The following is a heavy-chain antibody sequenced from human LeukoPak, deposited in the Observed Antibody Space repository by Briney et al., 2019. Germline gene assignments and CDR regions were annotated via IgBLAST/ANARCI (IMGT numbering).Heavy chain of an antibody. CDR2: IYYSGNT. CDR1: GGSISSGGYS. J-gene: IGHJ4*02. CDR3: ARHTLGTSGYYPLDY. D-gene: IGHD3-22*01. V-gene: IGHV4-30-4*07. Sequence: PSQTLSLTCAVSGGSISSGGYSWSWIRQPPGKGLEWIGYIYYSGNTNYSPSLSGRVTISVDTPKNQFSLKLSSVTAADTAVYYCARHTLGTSGYYPLDYWGQGTLVTVSS.